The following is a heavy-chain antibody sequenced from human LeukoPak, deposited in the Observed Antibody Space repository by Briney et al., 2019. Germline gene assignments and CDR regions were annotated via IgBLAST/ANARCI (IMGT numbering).Heavy chain of an antibody. CDR1: GFTFSNFW. CDR3: AKEGRSLQTY. CDR2: IYGDGSFT. Sequence: PGGSLRLSCAASGFTFSNFWMHWVRQAPGKGLVWVALIYGDGSFTRYADSVKGRFTISRDNAKNTVYLQMNSLRVEDTAVYYCAKEGRSLQTYWGQGTLVTVSS. D-gene: IGHD5-24*01. J-gene: IGHJ4*02. V-gene: IGHV3-74*01.